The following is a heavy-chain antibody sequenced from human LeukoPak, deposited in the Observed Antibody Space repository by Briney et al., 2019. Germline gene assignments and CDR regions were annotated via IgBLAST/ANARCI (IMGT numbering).Heavy chain of an antibody. J-gene: IGHJ4*02. D-gene: IGHD2-21*02. CDR1: GFTFSSYA. Sequence: PGGFLRLSCAASGFTFSSYAMSWVRQAPGKGLEWVSTINGGGVNTHYADSVGGRFTISRDNAKNTLYLQLNSLRAEDTAVYYCIRSGGDGNWGYWGQGTLVTVSS. CDR2: INGGGVNT. V-gene: IGHV3-23*01. CDR3: IRSGGDGNWGY.